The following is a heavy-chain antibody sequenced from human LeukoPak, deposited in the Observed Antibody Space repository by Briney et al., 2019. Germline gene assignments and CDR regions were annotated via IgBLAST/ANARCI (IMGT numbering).Heavy chain of an antibody. V-gene: IGHV3-7*01. CDR1: GFTFSSYW. CDR2: IKQDGSEK. Sequence: PGESLRLSCAASGFTFSSYWMSWVRHARGKGLEWVANIKQDGSEKYYVDSVKGRFTISRDNVKNSLYLQMNSLRAEDTAVYYCARDRGGWERGGTYFDYWGQGTLVTVSS. D-gene: IGHD1-26*01. J-gene: IGHJ4*02. CDR3: ARDRGGWERGGTYFDY.